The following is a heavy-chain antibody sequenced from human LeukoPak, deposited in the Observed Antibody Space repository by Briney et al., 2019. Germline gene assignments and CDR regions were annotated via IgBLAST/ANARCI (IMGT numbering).Heavy chain of an antibody. CDR2: ISSSGSTI. Sequence: GGSLRLSCAASGFTFSDYYMSWIRQAPGKGLEWVSYISSSGSTIYYADSVKGRFTISRDNAKNSLYLQMNSLRAEDTAVYYCARVAEYSSSSHYGMDVWGQGTTVTVSS. CDR1: GFTFSDYY. CDR3: ARVAEYSSSSHYGMDV. V-gene: IGHV3-11*01. J-gene: IGHJ6*02. D-gene: IGHD6-13*01.